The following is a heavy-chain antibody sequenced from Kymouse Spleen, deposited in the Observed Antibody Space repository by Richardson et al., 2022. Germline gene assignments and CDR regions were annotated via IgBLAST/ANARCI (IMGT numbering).Heavy chain of an antibody. CDR1: GGSISSSSYY. J-gene: IGHJ6*02. CDR3: ASYGSGSYYYYYYGMDV. V-gene: IGHV4-39*01. D-gene: IGHD3-10*01. CDR2: IYYSGST. Sequence: QLQLQESGPGLVKPSETLSLTCTVSGGSISSSSYYWGWIRQPPGKGLEWIGSIYYSGSTYYNPSLKSRVTISVDTSKNQFSLKLSSVTAADTAVYYCASYGSGSYYYYYYGMDVWGQGTTVTVSS.